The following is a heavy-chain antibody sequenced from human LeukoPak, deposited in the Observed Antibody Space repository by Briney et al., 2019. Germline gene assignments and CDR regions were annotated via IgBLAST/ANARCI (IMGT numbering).Heavy chain of an antibody. CDR1: GFTFSSYW. D-gene: IGHD1-14*01. CDR3: ATYITAGGAFDI. V-gene: IGHV3-74*01. J-gene: IGHJ3*02. CDR2: INSDGSST. Sequence: GGSLRLSCAASGFTFSSYWMHWVRQAPGKGLVWVSRINSDGSSTSYADSVKGRFTISRDNAKNTLYLQMNSLRAEDTAVYYCATYITAGGAFDIWGQGTMVTVSS.